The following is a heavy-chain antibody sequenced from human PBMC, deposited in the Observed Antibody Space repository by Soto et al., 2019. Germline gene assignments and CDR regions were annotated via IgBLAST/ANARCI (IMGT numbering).Heavy chain of an antibody. CDR1: GFMFSSYS. D-gene: IGHD6-13*01. Sequence: PGGSLRLSCSASGFMFSSYSMSWVRQAPGKGLEWVSAIGGSGDSTHYTGSVKGRFTMSRDRSKNTVDLQMNSLRAEDTAVYYCWAAAAHRSWFDPWGEGNLVTVSS. CDR2: IGGSGDST. CDR3: WAAAAHRSWFDP. V-gene: IGHV3-23*01. J-gene: IGHJ5*02.